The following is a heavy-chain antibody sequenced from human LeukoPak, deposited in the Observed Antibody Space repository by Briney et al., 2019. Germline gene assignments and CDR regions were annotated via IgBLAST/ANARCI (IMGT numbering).Heavy chain of an antibody. V-gene: IGHV4-30-2*03. CDR2: IYYSGST. D-gene: IGHD6-19*01. CDR3: ARTPGVAGQVDYFDY. J-gene: IGHJ4*02. CDR1: GGSISSGGYS. Sequence: PSQTLSLTCAVSGGSISSGGYSWSWIRQPPGKGLEWIGSIYYSGSTYYNPSLKSRVTISVDTSKNQFSLKLSSVTAADTAVYYCARTPGVAGQVDYFDYWGQGTLVTVSS.